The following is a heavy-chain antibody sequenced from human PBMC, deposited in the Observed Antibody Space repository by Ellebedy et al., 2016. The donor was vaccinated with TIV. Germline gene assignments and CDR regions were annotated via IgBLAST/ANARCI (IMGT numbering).Heavy chain of an antibody. Sequence: GGSLRLSXVASGFTFSNYWMSWVRQAPGEGLEWVANINQDGSQKYNVDSVKGRFTISRDNAKSSLYLHMDSLRAEDTAVYYCARDMTTITTTFDYWGQGTLVTVSS. CDR2: INQDGSQK. CDR1: GFTFSNYW. D-gene: IGHD4-11*01. CDR3: ARDMTTITTTFDY. J-gene: IGHJ4*02. V-gene: IGHV3-7*01.